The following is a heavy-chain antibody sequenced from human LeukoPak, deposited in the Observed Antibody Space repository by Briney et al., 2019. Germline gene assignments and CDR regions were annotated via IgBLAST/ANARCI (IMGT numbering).Heavy chain of an antibody. V-gene: IGHV3-23*01. D-gene: IGHD1-26*01. CDR2: ISGSGGST. J-gene: IGHJ4*02. Sequence: GGSLRLSCAASGFTFSSYWMTWVRQAPGKGLEWVSAISGSGGSTYYADSVKGRFTISRDNSKNTLYLQMNSLRAGDTAVYYCAEATGRRELPTGVDYWGQGTLVTVSS. CDR1: GFTFSSYW. CDR3: AEATGRRELPTGVDY.